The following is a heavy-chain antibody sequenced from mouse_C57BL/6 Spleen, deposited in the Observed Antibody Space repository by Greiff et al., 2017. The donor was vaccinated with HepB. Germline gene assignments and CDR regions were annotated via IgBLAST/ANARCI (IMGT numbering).Heavy chain of an antibody. CDR2: ISSGSSTI. Sequence: EVQLVESGGGLVKPGGSLKLSCAASGFTFSDYGMHWVRQAPEKGLEWVAYISSGSSTIYYADTVKGRFTISRDNAKNTLFLQMSSLRSEDTAMYYCARKLTGNLYALDYWGQGTSVTVSS. V-gene: IGHV5-17*01. CDR1: GFTFSDYG. CDR3: ARKLTGNLYALDY. J-gene: IGHJ4*01.